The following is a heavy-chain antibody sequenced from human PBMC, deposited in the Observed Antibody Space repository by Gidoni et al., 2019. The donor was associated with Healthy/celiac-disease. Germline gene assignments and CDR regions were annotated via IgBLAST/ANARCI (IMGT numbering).Heavy chain of an antibody. CDR3: ARVTRDGYNSGG. Sequence: QVQLVQSGAEVKKPGPSVTASCKASGVTFSSYAISWVRQAPGQGLEWMGGIIPIFGTANYAQKFQGRVTITADESTSTAYMELSSLRSEDTAVYYCARVTRDGYNSGGWGQGTLVTVSS. J-gene: IGHJ4*02. CDR2: IIPIFGTA. V-gene: IGHV1-69*01. CDR1: GVTFSSYA. D-gene: IGHD1-1*01.